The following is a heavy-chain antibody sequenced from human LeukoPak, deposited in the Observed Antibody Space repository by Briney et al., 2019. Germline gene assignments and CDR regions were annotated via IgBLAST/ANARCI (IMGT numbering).Heavy chain of an antibody. Sequence: SVKVPCKASGGTFSSYAISWVRQAPGQGLEWMGGIIPIFGTANYAQKFQGRVTITADKSTSTAYMELSSLRSEDTAAYYCARGAGYSSSWYSYQEVAFDYWGQGTLVTVSS. CDR3: ARGAGYSSSWYSYQEVAFDY. V-gene: IGHV1-69*06. J-gene: IGHJ4*02. CDR1: GGTFSSYA. CDR2: IIPIFGTA. D-gene: IGHD6-13*01.